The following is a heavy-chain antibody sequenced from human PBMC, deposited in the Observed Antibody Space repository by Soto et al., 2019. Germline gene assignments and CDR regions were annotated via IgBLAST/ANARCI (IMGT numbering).Heavy chain of an antibody. V-gene: IGHV3-49*03. CDR3: TRNLLLWVGSGNFDY. J-gene: IGHJ4*02. D-gene: IGHD3-10*01. CDR1: GFTFGDYA. Sequence: EVQLVESGGGLVQPGRSLRLSCTASGFTFGDYAMSWFRQAPGKGLEWVGFIRSKAYGGTTEYAASVKGRFTISRDDSKSIAYLQMNSLKTEDTAVYYCTRNLLLWVGSGNFDYWGQGTLVTVSS. CDR2: IRSKAYGGTT.